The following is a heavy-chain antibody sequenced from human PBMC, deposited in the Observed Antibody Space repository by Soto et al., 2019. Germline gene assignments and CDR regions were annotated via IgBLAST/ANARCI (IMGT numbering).Heavy chain of an antibody. V-gene: IGHV3-21*01. CDR3: AGEGGGSYGTLAGGLDY. CDR1: GFTFSSYS. Sequence: EVQLVESGGGLVKPGGSLRLSCAASGFTFSSYSMNWVRQAPGKGLEWVSSISSSSSYIYYADSVKGRFTISRDNAKNSLYLQMNSLRAEDTAVYYCAGEGGGSYGTLAGGLDYWGQGTLVTVSS. J-gene: IGHJ4*02. D-gene: IGHD3-16*01. CDR2: ISSSSSYI.